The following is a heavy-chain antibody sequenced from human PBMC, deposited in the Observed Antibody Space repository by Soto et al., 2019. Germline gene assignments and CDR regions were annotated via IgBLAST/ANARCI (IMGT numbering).Heavy chain of an antibody. Sequence: GGSLRLSCAASGFSFSSYEMNWVRQAPGKGLEWISYISSSGSTIYYADSVKGRFTISRDNAKNSLYLQMNSLRAEDTAVYYCARVHRSGSAPIYWGQGTLVTVSS. J-gene: IGHJ4*02. D-gene: IGHD6-25*01. V-gene: IGHV3-48*03. CDR2: ISSSGSTI. CDR3: ARVHRSGSAPIY. CDR1: GFSFSSYE.